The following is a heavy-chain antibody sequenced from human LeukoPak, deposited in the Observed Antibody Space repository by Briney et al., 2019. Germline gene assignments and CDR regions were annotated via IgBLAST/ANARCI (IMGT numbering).Heavy chain of an antibody. J-gene: IGHJ6*02. D-gene: IGHD4-17*01. V-gene: IGHV1-18*01. CDR1: GYTFTSYG. CDR2: ISAYNGNT. Sequence: ASVKVSCKASGYTFTSYGISWVRQAPGQGLEWMGWISAYNGNTNYAQKLQGRVTMTTDTSTSTAYMELRSLRSDDTAVYYCARVVYGDYPHYYYYGMDVWGQGATVTVSS. CDR3: ARVVYGDYPHYYYYGMDV.